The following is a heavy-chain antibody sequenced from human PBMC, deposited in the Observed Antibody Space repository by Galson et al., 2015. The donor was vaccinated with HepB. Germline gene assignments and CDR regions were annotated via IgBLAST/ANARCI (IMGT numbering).Heavy chain of an antibody. V-gene: IGHV1-8*01. CDR3: ARVTYYYDSSGYYQLGY. CDR2: MNPNSGNT. D-gene: IGHD3-22*01. Sequence: SVTVSCKASGYTSTSYDINWVRQATGQGLEWMGWMNPNSGNTGYAQKFQGRVTMTRNTSISTAYMELSSLRSEDTAVYYCARVTYYYDSSGYYQLGYWGQGTLVTVSS. CDR1: GYTSTSYD. J-gene: IGHJ4*02.